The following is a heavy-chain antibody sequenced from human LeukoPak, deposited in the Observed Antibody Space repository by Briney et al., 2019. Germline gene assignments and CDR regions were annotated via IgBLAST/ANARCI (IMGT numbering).Heavy chain of an antibody. J-gene: IGHJ4*02. CDR1: GFTFSSYW. CDR3: ARGSVYYYDSSGYDY. CDR2: IKQDGSEK. D-gene: IGHD3-22*01. V-gene: IGHV3-7*01. Sequence: GGSLRLSCAASGFTFSSYWMSWVRQAPGKGLEWVPKIKQDGSEKYYVDSVKGRFTISRDNAKNSLYLQMNSLRAEDTAVYYCARGSVYYYDSSGYDYWGQGTLVTVSS.